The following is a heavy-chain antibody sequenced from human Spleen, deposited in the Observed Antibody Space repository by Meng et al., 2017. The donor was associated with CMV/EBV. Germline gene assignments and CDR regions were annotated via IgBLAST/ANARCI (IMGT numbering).Heavy chain of an antibody. Sequence: SQTLSLTCAVYGGSFSGYYWSWIRQPPGKGLEWIGEINHSGSTNYNPSLKSRVTLSVDTSKNQVSLRLTSVTAADTAVYFCARDDEGDCGSDCYHDALDIWGQGTMVTVSS. J-gene: IGHJ3*02. CDR1: GGSFSGYY. CDR2: INHSGST. V-gene: IGHV4-34*01. D-gene: IGHD2-21*01. CDR3: ARDDEGDCGSDCYHDALDI.